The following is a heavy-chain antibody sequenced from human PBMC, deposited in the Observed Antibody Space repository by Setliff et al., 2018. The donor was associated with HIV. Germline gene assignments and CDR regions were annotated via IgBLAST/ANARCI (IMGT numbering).Heavy chain of an antibody. D-gene: IGHD1-1*01. J-gene: IGHJ4*02. Sequence: LRLSCDASAFIFTTYGMHWVRQAPGKGLEWIAFIRYDGNDKYYADSVKGRFTISSDNSKNTLYLEMTSLRAEDTAVYHCAKDMNDNNDYPGVLGSWGRGTLVTVSS. CDR2: IRYDGNDK. V-gene: IGHV3-30*02. CDR1: AFIFTTYG. CDR3: AKDMNDNNDYPGVLGS.